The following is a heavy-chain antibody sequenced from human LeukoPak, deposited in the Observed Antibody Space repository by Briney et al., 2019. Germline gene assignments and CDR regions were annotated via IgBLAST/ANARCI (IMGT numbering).Heavy chain of an antibody. CDR2: ISAYNGDT. D-gene: IGHD6-19*01. CDR3: ARDPSNTSGFFAYLDS. CDR1: GYTFTSHS. J-gene: IGHJ4*02. Sequence: ASVKVSCKASGYTFTSHSITWVRQAPGQGLEWMGWISAYNGDTKYAEKTQGRVTMTTDASTTTAYMELRSLRSDDTAVYYCARDPSNTSGFFAYLDSWGQGTLVTVSS. V-gene: IGHV1-18*01.